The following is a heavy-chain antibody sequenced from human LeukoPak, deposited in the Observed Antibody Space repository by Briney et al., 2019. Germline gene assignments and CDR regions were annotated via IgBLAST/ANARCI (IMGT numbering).Heavy chain of an antibody. Sequence: PAETLSLTCAVYGGSFSGYYWSWIRQPPGKGLEWIGEINHSGSTNYNPSLKSGGTISVDASKNQFSLKLSSVTAADTAVYYCARASRLGDCSSTSCYVVAFDIWGQGTMVTVSS. J-gene: IGHJ3*02. CDR1: GGSFSGYY. CDR2: INHSGST. D-gene: IGHD2-2*01. CDR3: ARASRLGDCSSTSCYVVAFDI. V-gene: IGHV4-34*01.